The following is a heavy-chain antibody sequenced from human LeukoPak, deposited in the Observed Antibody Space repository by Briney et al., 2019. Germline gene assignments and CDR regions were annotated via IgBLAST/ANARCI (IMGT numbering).Heavy chain of an antibody. J-gene: IGHJ5*02. CDR1: GFTVSSNY. V-gene: IGHV3-66*04. CDR3: ARQRPSAAGPP. CDR2: IYSGGST. D-gene: IGHD6-13*01. Sequence: PGGSLRLSCAASGFTVSSNYMSWVRQAPGKGLEWVSVIYSGGSTYYADSVKGRFTISRDNSKNTLYLQMNSLRAEDTAVYYCARQRPSAAGPPWGQGTLVTVSS.